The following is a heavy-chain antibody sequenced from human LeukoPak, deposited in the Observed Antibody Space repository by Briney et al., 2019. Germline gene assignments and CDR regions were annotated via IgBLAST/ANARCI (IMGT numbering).Heavy chain of an antibody. CDR3: ARTKGGNSAFDY. CDR2: IRYSGGT. CDR1: GGSISSGAYY. Sequence: SQTLSLTCTVSGGSISSGAYYWSWLRQHPGKGLEWIGYIRYSGGTYYNPSLKSRITMSVDTSKYQFSLTLSSVTAADTAVYYCARTKGGNSAFDYWGQGVLVTVSS. J-gene: IGHJ4*02. D-gene: IGHD4-23*01. V-gene: IGHV4-31*03.